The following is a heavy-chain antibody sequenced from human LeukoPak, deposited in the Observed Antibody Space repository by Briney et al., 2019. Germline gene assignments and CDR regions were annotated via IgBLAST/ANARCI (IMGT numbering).Heavy chain of an antibody. D-gene: IGHD1-26*01. CDR3: ATWSGSYTGPFDY. CDR1: GYTFTSYD. V-gene: IGHV1-8*02. CDR2: MNPNSGNT. J-gene: IGHJ4*02. Sequence: ASVKVSCKASGYTFTSYDINWVRQATGQGLEWMGWMNPNSGNTGYAQKFQGWVTMTRDTSISTAYMELSRLRSDDTAVYYCATWSGSYTGPFDYWGQGTLVTVSS.